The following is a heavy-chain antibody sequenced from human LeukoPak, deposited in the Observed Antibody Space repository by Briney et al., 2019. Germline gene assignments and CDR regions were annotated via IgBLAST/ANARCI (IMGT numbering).Heavy chain of an antibody. CDR1: RYSFTSYW. CDR3: VRRVDCSSTNCRDY. J-gene: IGHJ4*02. V-gene: IGHV5-51*01. D-gene: IGHD2-2*01. Sequence: GEYLKISCKGSRYSFTSYWIAWVRQMPGKGLEWMGLIYPGDSDTRYSPSFQGQVIISADKSINTAYLQWSCLQASDTAIYYRVRRVDCSSTNCRDYWGQGTLVTVSS. CDR2: IYPGDSDT.